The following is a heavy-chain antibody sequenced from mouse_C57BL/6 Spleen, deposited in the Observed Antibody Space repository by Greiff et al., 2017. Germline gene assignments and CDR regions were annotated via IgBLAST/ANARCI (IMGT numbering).Heavy chain of an antibody. CDR2: IYPGDGDT. Sequence: QVQLQQSGPELVKPGASVKISCKASGYAFSSSWMNWVKQRPGKGLEWIGRIYPGDGDTNYNGKFKGKATLTADKSSSTAYMQLSSLTSEDSAVXFCARDYGSYFDYWGQGTTLTVSS. CDR1: GYAFSSSW. D-gene: IGHD1-1*01. V-gene: IGHV1-82*01. J-gene: IGHJ2*01. CDR3: ARDYGSYFDY.